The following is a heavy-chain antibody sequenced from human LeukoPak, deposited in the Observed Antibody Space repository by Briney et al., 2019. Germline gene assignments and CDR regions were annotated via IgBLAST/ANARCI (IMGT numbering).Heavy chain of an antibody. CDR1: GFTFSSYA. V-gene: IGHV3-30-3*01. J-gene: IGHJ4*02. Sequence: QPGRSLRLSCAASGFTFSSYAMHWVRQAPGKGLEWVAVISYDGNNEYYADSVKGRFTISRDNSKNTLYLQMNSPRTEDTAVYYCARPFHKFFDYWGQGTLVTVSS. D-gene: IGHD3-3*02. CDR2: ISYDGNNE. CDR3: ARPFHKFFDY.